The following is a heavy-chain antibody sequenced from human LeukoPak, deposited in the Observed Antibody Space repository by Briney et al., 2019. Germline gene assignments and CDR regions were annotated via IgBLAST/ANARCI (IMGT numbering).Heavy chain of an antibody. V-gene: IGHV3-43*02. CDR1: GFSLDDWY. CDR2: ISGDGGDT. D-gene: IGHD6-19*01. J-gene: IGHJ6*02. CDR3: AKDRLPGGIAVAGTPDGMDV. Sequence: GGSLSLSCLASGFSLDDWYMHWVRQVPGKGLEWVSLISGDGGDTYYADSVKGRFTISRDNSRNSLYLQMNSLRTEDTAFYYCAKDRLPGGIAVAGTPDGMDVWGE.